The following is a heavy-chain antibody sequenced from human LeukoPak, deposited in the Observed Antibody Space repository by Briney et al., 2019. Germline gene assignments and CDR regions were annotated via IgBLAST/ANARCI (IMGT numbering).Heavy chain of an antibody. CDR2: ISAYNGNT. CDR3: AREGGSYFSAFDI. V-gene: IGHV1-18*04. CDR1: GYTFTGYY. D-gene: IGHD1-26*01. J-gene: IGHJ3*02. Sequence: GASVKVSCKASGYTFTGYYMHWVRQAPGQGLEWMGWISAYNGNTNYAQKLQGRVTMTTDTSTSTAYMELRSLRSDDTAVYYCAREGGSYFSAFDIWGQGTMVTVSS.